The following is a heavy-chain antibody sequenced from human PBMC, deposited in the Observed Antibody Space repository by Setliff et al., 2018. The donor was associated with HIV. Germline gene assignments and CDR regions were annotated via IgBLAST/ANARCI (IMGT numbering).Heavy chain of an antibody. CDR3: ARGGTSSNWFDP. V-gene: IGHV4-61*06. J-gene: IGHJ5*02. D-gene: IGHD1-26*01. CDR2: IYKSEMI. Sequence: QPPGKGLQWIGFIYKSEMINYNPSLKSRVSMSLDTSKNQFALKLTSVTAADTAVYYCARGGTSSNWFDPWGQGTLVTSPQ.